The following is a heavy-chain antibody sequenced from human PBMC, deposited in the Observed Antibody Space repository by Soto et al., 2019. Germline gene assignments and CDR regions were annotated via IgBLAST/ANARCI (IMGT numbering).Heavy chain of an antibody. V-gene: IGHV5-51*01. CDR1: GYSFASYL. D-gene: IGHD6-6*01. CDR3: ARTRSFTLGFYYDGMDV. J-gene: IGHJ6*02. Sequence: PGESLKISCQGSGYSFASYLIGWVRQMPGKDLEWMGIIYPGDSDTRYSPSLQGQVTISADKSLRTAYLQWTSLKASDTALYYCARTRSFTLGFYYDGMDVWGQGTTGSVS. CDR2: IYPGDSDT.